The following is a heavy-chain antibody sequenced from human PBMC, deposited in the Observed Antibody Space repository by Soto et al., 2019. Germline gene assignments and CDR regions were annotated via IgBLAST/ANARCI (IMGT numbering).Heavy chain of an antibody. CDR2: ISYDGSNK. D-gene: IGHD3-10*01. J-gene: IGHJ5*02. Sequence: QVQLVESGGSVVQPGRSLRLSCAASGFTFSSYGMHWVRQAPGKGLEWVAVISYDGSNKYYADSVKGRFTISRDNSKNTLYLQMNSLRAEDTAVYYCAKAGGSPPPHWFDPWGQGTLVTVSS. CDR3: AKAGGSPPPHWFDP. V-gene: IGHV3-30*18. CDR1: GFTFSSYG.